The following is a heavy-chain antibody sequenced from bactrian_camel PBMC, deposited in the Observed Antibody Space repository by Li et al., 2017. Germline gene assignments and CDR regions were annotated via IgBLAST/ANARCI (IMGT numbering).Heavy chain of an antibody. Sequence: VQLVESGGGLVQPGGSLRVSCAASGFTFSSYYMSWVRQAPGKGLEWVSSIYSDGSNTYYADSVKGRFTISRDNAKNTVYLQMNSLKPEDTAMYYCAAEPGDWGFTCTANNMSPHYWGRGTQVTVS. CDR3: AAEPGDWGFTCTANNMSPHY. D-gene: IGHD3*01. J-gene: IGHJ4*01. CDR1: GFTFSSYY. CDR2: IYSDGSNT. V-gene: IGHV3-2*01.